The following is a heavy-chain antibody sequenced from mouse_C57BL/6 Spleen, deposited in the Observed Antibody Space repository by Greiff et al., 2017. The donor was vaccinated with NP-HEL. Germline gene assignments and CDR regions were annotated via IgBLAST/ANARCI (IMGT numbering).Heavy chain of an antibody. Sequence: EVKLEESGPGLVKPSQSLSLTCSVTGYSFTSGYYWNWIRQFPGNKLEWMGYISYDGSNNYNPSLKNRISITRDTSKNQFFLKLNSVTTEDTATYYCARHWDYFDYWGQGTTLTVSS. J-gene: IGHJ2*01. CDR2: ISYDGSN. V-gene: IGHV3-6*01. CDR3: ARHWDYFDY. D-gene: IGHD4-1*01. CDR1: GYSFTSGYY.